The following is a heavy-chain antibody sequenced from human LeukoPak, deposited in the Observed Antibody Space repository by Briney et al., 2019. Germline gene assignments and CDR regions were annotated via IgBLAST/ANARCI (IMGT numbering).Heavy chain of an antibody. J-gene: IGHJ4*02. Sequence: GGSLRLSCAASGFTFSSCSMNWVRQAPGKGLEWVSSISSSSYIYYADSVKGRFTISRDNAKNSLYLQMNSLRAEDTAVYYCARVSGYSGYDYSPLDYWGQGTLVTVSS. D-gene: IGHD5-12*01. CDR3: ARVSGYSGYDYSPLDY. CDR2: ISSSSYI. CDR1: GFTFSSCS. V-gene: IGHV3-21*01.